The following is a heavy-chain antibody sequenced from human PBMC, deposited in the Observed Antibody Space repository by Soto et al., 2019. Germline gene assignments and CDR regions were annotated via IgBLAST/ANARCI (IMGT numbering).Heavy chain of an antibody. CDR1: GYTFTNYA. D-gene: IGHD3-10*01. Sequence: ASLKVSCKASGYTFTNYAMHWVRQAPGQRLEWMGWINAGNGNTKYSQKFQGRVAITRDTSASTAYMELSSLRSEDTAVYYCGRGSRLNWFDPWGQGTLVTVYS. CDR2: INAGNGNT. J-gene: IGHJ5*02. V-gene: IGHV1-3*01. CDR3: GRGSRLNWFDP.